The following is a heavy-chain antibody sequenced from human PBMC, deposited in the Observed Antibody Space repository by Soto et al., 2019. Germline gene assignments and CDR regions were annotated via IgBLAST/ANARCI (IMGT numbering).Heavy chain of an antibody. CDR1: RVAFSKFI. D-gene: IGHD2-2*01. CDR3: AKVRYSSPMGYYYGMDV. V-gene: IGHV1-69*01. CDR2: IIPVFGTA. Sequence: QAQLEQSGGEVKKPGSSVKVSCKASRVAFSKFIVTWLRQAPGVGLEWVGGIIPVFGTANYAQKFQGRVTITADESTSTSYMEVNNLRSEDTAVDYCAKVRYSSPMGYYYGMDVWGQGTTVTVSS. J-gene: IGHJ6*02.